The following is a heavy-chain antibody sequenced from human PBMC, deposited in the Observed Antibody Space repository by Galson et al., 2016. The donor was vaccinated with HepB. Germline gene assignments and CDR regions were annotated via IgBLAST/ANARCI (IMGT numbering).Heavy chain of an antibody. J-gene: IGHJ6*02. CDR3: AREGGGVAEGKNYYHGMDV. D-gene: IGHD3-16*01. CDR2: VVPIFKTT. Sequence: SVKVSCKASGGPFSSHAFSWVRQAPGQGLEWMGAVVPIFKTTNYEQKFQDRLTITADESTSKVYMELSSLRSEDTAVYFCAREGGGVAEGKNYYHGMDVWGQGTTVTVSS. V-gene: IGHV1-69*13. CDR1: GGPFSSHA.